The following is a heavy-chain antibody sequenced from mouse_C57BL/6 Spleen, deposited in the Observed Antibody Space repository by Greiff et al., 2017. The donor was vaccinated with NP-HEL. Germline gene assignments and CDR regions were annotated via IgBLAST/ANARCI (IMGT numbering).Heavy chain of an antibody. CDR2: IRNKANGYKT. Sequence: EVMLVESGGGLVQPGGSLSLSCAASGFTFTDYYMSWVRQPPGKELEWLGFIRNKANGYKTEYSVSVKGRFTISRDNSQSILYLQMNALSAEDSATYFCARYDDFYYFDYWGQGTTLTVSS. V-gene: IGHV7-3*01. CDR1: GFTFTDYY. J-gene: IGHJ2*01. D-gene: IGHD2-4*01. CDR3: ARYDDFYYFDY.